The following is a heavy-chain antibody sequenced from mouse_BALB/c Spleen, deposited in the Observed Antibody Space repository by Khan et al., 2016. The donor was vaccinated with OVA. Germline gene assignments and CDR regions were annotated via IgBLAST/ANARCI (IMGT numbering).Heavy chain of an antibody. V-gene: IGHV5-6*01. CDR2: VSTGGHYT. CDR1: GFTFSTYG. CDR3: ARLAYYYDSEGFAY. D-gene: IGHD1-1*01. J-gene: IGHJ3*01. Sequence: EVELVESGGDVVKPGGSLKLSCAASGFTFSTYGMSWVRQTPDKRLEWVATVSTGGHYTYYPDTVKERFTISRDNAKNTLYLQMNSLKSEDTAMFYCARLAYYYDSEGFAYWGQGTLVTVSS.